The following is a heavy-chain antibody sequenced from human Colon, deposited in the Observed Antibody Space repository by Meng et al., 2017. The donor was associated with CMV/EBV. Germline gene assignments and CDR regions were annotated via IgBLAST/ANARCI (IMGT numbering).Heavy chain of an antibody. V-gene: IGHV4-34*01. CDR1: GGSFSGYY. Sequence: SETLSLTCAVYGGSFSGYYWSWIRQPPGKGLEWIGEINHSGSTNSNPSLKSRVTISVDTSKNQFSLKLSTVTAADTAVYYCARLSGYGSYYYGMDVWGQGTTVTVSS. J-gene: IGHJ6*02. CDR3: ARLSGYGSYYYGMDV. D-gene: IGHD5-18*01. CDR2: INHSGST.